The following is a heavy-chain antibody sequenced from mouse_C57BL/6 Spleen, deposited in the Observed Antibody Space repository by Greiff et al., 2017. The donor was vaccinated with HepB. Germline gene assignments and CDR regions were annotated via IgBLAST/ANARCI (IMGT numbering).Heavy chain of an antibody. D-gene: IGHD2-1*01. Sequence: LVESGAELVKPGASVKLSCKASGYTFTEYTIHWVKQRSGQGLEWIGWFYPGSGSIKYNEKFKDKATLTADKSSSTVYMELSRLSSEDSAVYLCARHEALYGNFYFDYWGQGTTLTVSS. V-gene: IGHV1-62-2*01. CDR2: FYPGSGSI. CDR1: GYTFTEYT. J-gene: IGHJ2*01. CDR3: ARHEALYGNFYFDY.